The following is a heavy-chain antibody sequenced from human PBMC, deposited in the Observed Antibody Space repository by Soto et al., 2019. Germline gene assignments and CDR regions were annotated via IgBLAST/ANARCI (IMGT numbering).Heavy chain of an antibody. CDR2: TTAYNGDT. V-gene: IGHV1-18*01. CDR1: GYTFTSHG. J-gene: IGHJ4*02. D-gene: IGHD2-2*01. CDR3: GREGGGAGCCACTSCYYF. Sequence: QVQLVQSGAEVKKPGAAVTVSCKASGYTFTSHGITWVRQVPGQGFEWMGWTTAYNGDTHYAQKFQARLTMTTHTSTNTASMELRSLRTDDTAVYYGGREGGGAGCCACTSCYYFWGQGTLVTVSS.